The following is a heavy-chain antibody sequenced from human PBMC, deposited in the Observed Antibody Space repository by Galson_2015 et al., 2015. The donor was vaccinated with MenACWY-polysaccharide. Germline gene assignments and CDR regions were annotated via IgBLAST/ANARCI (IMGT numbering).Heavy chain of an antibody. D-gene: IGHD1-1*01. CDR3: TRGGQGRVPDN. CDR2: ISSTSSTI. Sequence: SLRLSCAASGFTFSSYSMNWVRQAPGRGLECVSYISSTSSTIRYADSVKGRFTISRDNAQNSLYLQMSSLRAEDTAVYYCTRGGQGRVPDNWGQGTLVTVSS. J-gene: IGHJ4*02. CDR1: GFTFSSYS. V-gene: IGHV3-48*01.